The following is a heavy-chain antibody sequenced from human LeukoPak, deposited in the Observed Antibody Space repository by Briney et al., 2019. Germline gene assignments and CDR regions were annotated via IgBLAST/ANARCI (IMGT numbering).Heavy chain of an antibody. Sequence: GGSLRLSCAASGFTFSSYAMRWVRQAPGKGLEWVSAISGSGENTFYADSVKGRFAIARDNSKNTLYLQMNSLRAEDTAVYYCAKGHCSGGSCYGTDYRGQGTLVTVSS. V-gene: IGHV3-23*01. D-gene: IGHD2-15*01. CDR3: AKGHCSGGSCYGTDY. J-gene: IGHJ4*02. CDR2: ISGSGENT. CDR1: GFTFSSYA.